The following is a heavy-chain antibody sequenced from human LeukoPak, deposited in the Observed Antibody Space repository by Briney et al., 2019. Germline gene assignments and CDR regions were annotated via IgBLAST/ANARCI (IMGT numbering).Heavy chain of an antibody. V-gene: IGHV7-4-1*02. CDR1: GYTFTSYA. J-gene: IGHJ4*02. Sequence: GASVKVSCKASGYTFTSYAMNWVRQAPGQGLEWMGWINTNTGNPTYAQGFTGRFVFSLDTSVSTAYLQISGLKAEDTAVYYCAREDPFSEVALFDYWGQGTLVTVSS. D-gene: IGHD2-15*01. CDR3: AREDPFSEVALFDY. CDR2: INTNTGNP.